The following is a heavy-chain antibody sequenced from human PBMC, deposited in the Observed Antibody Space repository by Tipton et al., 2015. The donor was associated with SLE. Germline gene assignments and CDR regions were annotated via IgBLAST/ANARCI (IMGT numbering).Heavy chain of an antibody. CDR1: GFTFSSYA. J-gene: IGHJ2*01. CDR3: AREPYYDFWSGTFDL. Sequence: SLRLSCAASGFTFSSYAMSWVRQAPGKGLEWVSAISGSGGSTYYADSVKGRFTISRDNSKNTLYLQMNSLRAEDTAVYSCAREPYYDFWSGTFDLWGRGTLVTVSS. CDR2: ISGSGGST. V-gene: IGHV3-23*01. D-gene: IGHD3-3*01.